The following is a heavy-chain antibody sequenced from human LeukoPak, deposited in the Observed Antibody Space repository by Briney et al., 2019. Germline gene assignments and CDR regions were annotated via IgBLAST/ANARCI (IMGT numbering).Heavy chain of an antibody. CDR1: GVSISSYY. J-gene: IGHJ6*04. V-gene: IGHV4-59*01. CDR2: IYYSGST. D-gene: IGHD6-13*01. CDR3: ASTGTSLGYSSSWYELDV. Sequence: SETLSLTCTVSGVSISSYYWSWIRQPPGKGLEWIGYIYYSGSTNYNPSLKSRVTISVDTSKNQFSLKLSSVTAADTAVYYCASTGTSLGYSSSWYELDVWGKGTTVTVSS.